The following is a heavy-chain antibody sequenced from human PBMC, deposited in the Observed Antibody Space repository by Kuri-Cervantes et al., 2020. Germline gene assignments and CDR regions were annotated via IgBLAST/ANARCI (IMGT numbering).Heavy chain of an antibody. Sequence: GESLKISCAASGLTFSNYWMSWVRQAPGKGLEWVSSISSSSSYIYYADSVKGRFTISRDNAKNSLYLQMNSLRAEDTAVYYCARGENSGYDSFAHYYYYYGMDVWGQGTTVTVSS. J-gene: IGHJ6*02. CDR2: ISSSSSYI. D-gene: IGHD5-12*01. CDR3: ARGENSGYDSFAHYYYYYGMDV. CDR1: GLTFSNYW. V-gene: IGHV3-21*01.